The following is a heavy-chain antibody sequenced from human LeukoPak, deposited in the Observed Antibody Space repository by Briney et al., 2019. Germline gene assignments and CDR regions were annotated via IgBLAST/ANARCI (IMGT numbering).Heavy chain of an antibody. CDR2: IYYSGST. CDR3: AREGDTVVTGYFDY. CDR1: GGSFSGYY. J-gene: IGHJ4*02. D-gene: IGHD4-23*01. V-gene: IGHV4-59*01. Sequence: PSETLSLTCAVYGGSFSGYYWSWIRQPPGKGLEWIGYIYYSGSTNYNPSLKSRVTISVDTSKNQFSLKLSSVTAADTAVYYCAREGDTVVTGYFDYWGQGTLVTVSS.